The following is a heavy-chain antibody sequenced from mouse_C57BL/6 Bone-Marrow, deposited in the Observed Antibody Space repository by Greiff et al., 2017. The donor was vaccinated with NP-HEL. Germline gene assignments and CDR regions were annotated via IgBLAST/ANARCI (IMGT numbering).Heavy chain of an antibody. V-gene: IGHV1-55*01. D-gene: IGHD1-1*01. CDR2: IYPGSGST. CDR3: ARPYYYGSRESLPGPSYYAMDY. J-gene: IGHJ4*01. Sequence: QVQLQQPGAELVKPGASVKMSCKASGYTFTSYWITWVKQRPGQGLEWIGDIYPGSGSTNYNEKFKSKATLTVDTSSSTAYMQLSSLTSEDSAVYYCARPYYYGSRESLPGPSYYAMDYWGQGTSVTVSS. CDR1: GYTFTSYW.